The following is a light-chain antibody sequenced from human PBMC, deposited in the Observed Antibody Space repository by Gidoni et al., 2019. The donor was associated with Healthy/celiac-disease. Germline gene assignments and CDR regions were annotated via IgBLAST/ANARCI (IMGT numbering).Light chain of an antibody. CDR1: QSISSY. Sequence: DIQMTQSPSSLSASVGDRVTITCRASQSISSYLNWYQQKPGKAPKLLIYAASSLQSGVPSSISGSGSGTDFTLTISSLQPEDFATYYCQQSYSTPRTFXQXTKVEIK. CDR2: AAS. CDR3: QQSYSTPRT. V-gene: IGKV1-39*01. J-gene: IGKJ1*01.